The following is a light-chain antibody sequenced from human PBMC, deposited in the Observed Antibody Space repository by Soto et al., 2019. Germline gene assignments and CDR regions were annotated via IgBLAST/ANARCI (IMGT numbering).Light chain of an antibody. Sequence: DVVMTQSPLSLPVTLGQPASISCRSSQSLVYSDGNTYLNWFQQRPGQSPRRLIYKVSNRDSGVPDRFSGRGSGTDFTLKISRVEAEDVGVYYCMQGTRWPNTFGPGTTVDIK. CDR2: KVS. CDR3: MQGTRWPNT. J-gene: IGKJ3*01. CDR1: QSLVYSDGNTY. V-gene: IGKV2-30*01.